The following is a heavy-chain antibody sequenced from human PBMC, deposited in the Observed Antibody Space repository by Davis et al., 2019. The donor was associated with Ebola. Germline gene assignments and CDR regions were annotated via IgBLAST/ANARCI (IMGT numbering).Heavy chain of an antibody. CDR3: SVGGQDGGFDY. J-gene: IGHJ4*02. CDR2: FDPKYGEP. Sequence: AASVKVSCKVSGYTLTELFVHWVRQAPGKGLEWMGCFDPKYGEPIYAEKFQGRLTLTEDTSTDTAYMELSSLRSEDTAMYYCSVGGQDGGFDYWGQGTLVIVSS. D-gene: IGHD3-16*01. V-gene: IGHV1-24*01. CDR1: GYTLTELF.